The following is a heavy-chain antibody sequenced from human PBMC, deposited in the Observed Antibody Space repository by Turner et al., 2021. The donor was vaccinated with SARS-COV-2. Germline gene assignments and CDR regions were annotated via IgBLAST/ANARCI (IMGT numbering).Heavy chain of an antibody. CDR2: LKSTDDDGTA. V-gene: IGHV3-15*01. Sequence: EVQLVESGGGLVKSGGSLRLSCVVSGFPFNIAWMSWVRQAPGKGLEWVGRLKSTDDDGTADYAAPVKGRFIISRDDSKNTLYLQMNSLKSEDTAVYYCTKTWRLRWALDYWGQGALVTVSS. CDR1: GFPFNIAW. CDR3: TKTWRLRWALDY. D-gene: IGHD4-17*01. J-gene: IGHJ4*02.